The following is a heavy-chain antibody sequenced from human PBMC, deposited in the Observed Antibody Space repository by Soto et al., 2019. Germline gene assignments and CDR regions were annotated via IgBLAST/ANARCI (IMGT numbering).Heavy chain of an antibody. Sequence: GGSLRLSCAASGFTFSSYWMSWVRQAPGKGLEWVANIKQDGSEKYYVDSVKGRFTISRDNAKNSLYLQMNSLRAEDTAVYYCARVPILEWLYADYWGQGTLVTVSS. V-gene: IGHV3-7*01. CDR1: GFTFSSYW. J-gene: IGHJ4*02. CDR2: IKQDGSEK. CDR3: ARVPILEWLYADY. D-gene: IGHD3-3*01.